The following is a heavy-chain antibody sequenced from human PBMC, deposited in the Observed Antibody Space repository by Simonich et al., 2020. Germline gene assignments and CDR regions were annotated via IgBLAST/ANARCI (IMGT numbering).Heavy chain of an antibody. CDR1: GGSFSGYY. D-gene: IGHD1-1*01. CDR3: ARGKGWKNAFDI. Sequence: QVQLQQWGAGLLKPSETLSLTCAVYGGSFSGYYWSWIRPPPGKGLEWIGEINNSGRTNYNPSLKGRVTISVDTSKNQFSLKLSSVTAADTAVYYCARGKGWKNAFDIWGQGTMVTVSS. V-gene: IGHV4-34*01. CDR2: INNSGRT. J-gene: IGHJ3*02.